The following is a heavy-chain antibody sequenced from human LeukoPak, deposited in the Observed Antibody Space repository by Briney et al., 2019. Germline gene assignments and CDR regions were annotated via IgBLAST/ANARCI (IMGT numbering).Heavy chain of an antibody. Sequence: ASVKVSCKASGYTFTSYYMHWVRQAPGQGLEWMGIINPSGGSTSYAQEFQGRVTMTRDTSTSTVYMELSSLRSEDTAVYYCARGHHTQGYCSGGSCYFESDYWGQGTLVTVSS. CDR2: INPSGGST. V-gene: IGHV1-46*01. D-gene: IGHD2-15*01. CDR3: ARGHHTQGYCSGGSCYFESDY. CDR1: GYTFTSYY. J-gene: IGHJ4*02.